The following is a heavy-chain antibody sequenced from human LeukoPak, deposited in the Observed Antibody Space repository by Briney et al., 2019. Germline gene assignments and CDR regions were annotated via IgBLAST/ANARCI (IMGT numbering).Heavy chain of an antibody. V-gene: IGHV4-39*07. Sequence: PGGSLRLSCAASGFTFSSYWMSWVRQPPGKGLEWIGSIYYSGSTYYNPSLKSRVTISVDTSKNQFSLKLSSVTAADTAVYYCARASSGWNSFDYWGQGTLVTASS. CDR3: ARASSGWNSFDY. CDR2: IYYSGST. CDR1: GFTFSSYW. J-gene: IGHJ4*02. D-gene: IGHD6-19*01.